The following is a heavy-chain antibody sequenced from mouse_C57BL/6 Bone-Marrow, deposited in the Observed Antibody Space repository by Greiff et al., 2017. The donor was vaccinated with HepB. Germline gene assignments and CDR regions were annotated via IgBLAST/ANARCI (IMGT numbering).Heavy chain of an antibody. D-gene: IGHD2-3*01. V-gene: IGHV10-3*01. J-gene: IGHJ3*01. CDR1: GFTFNPYP. CDR3: VRSLDGYWSY. CDR2: IRSKSSDYAT. Sequence: EADGGLVQPKGSLKLSCAASGFTFNPYPLHWVRLGPGKGLEWVARIRSKSSDYATYYADSVKDRFTISRDDSQSMLYLQMNNLKTEDTAMYYCVRSLDGYWSYWGQGTLVTVSA.